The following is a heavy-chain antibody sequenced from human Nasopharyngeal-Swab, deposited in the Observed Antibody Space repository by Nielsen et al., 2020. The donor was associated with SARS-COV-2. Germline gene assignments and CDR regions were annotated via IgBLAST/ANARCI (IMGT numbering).Heavy chain of an antibody. J-gene: IGHJ4*02. Sequence: SLKISYAASGFTFSSYGMYWVRQAPGKGLEWVAVISYDGRNNYYADSVKGRFTISRDNSKNTLYLQMNSLRAEDTAVYYCASPTIFGVIALDYWGQGTLVTVSS. CDR3: ASPTIFGVIALDY. CDR2: ISYDGRNN. D-gene: IGHD3-3*01. CDR1: GFTFSSYG. V-gene: IGHV3-30*03.